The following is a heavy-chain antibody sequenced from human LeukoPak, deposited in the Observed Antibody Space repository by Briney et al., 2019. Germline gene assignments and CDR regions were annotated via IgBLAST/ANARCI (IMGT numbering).Heavy chain of an antibody. V-gene: IGHV1-69*13. CDR2: IIPIFGTA. CDR1: GYTFTSYD. D-gene: IGHD6-19*01. Sequence: GASVKVSCKASGYTFTSYDISWVRQAPGQGLEWMGGIIPIFGTANYAQKFQGRVTITADESTSTAYMELSSLRSEDTAVYYCARKVRYSSGWYYFDYWGQGTLVTVSS. CDR3: ARKVRYSSGWYYFDY. J-gene: IGHJ4*02.